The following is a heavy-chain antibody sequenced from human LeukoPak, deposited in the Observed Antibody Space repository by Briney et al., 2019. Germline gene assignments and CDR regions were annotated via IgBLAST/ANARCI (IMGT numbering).Heavy chain of an antibody. V-gene: IGHV1-2*02. Sequence: ASVKVSCKASGYTFTGYYMHWVRQAPGQGLEWMGWINPNSGGTNYAQKFQGRVTMTRDTSISTAYMELSRLRSEDTAVYYCARAWGYGSGSYYNNWGQGTLVTVSS. CDR3: ARAWGYGSGSYYNN. CDR2: INPNSGGT. J-gene: IGHJ4*02. D-gene: IGHD3-10*01. CDR1: GYTFTGYY.